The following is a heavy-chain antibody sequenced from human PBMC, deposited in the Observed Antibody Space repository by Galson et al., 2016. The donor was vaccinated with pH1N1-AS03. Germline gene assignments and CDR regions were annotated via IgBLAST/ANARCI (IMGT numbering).Heavy chain of an antibody. CDR1: GGSISGYF. J-gene: IGHJ4*02. CDR2: IHYSGST. Sequence: SETLSLTCTVSGGSISGYFWSWIRQPPGKGLEWIGYIHYSGSTNYNPSLRSRVTISVDASMNQFSLKVNSVTPAATAVYYCARYSSSADYFDYWGQGTLVTVSS. V-gene: IGHV4-59*01. CDR3: ARYSSSADYFDY. D-gene: IGHD3-22*01.